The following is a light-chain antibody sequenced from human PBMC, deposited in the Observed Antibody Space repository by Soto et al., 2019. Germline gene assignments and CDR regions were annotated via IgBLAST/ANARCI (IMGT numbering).Light chain of an antibody. CDR2: TTN. V-gene: IGLV1-44*01. CDR3: AAWDDSLNGPV. Sequence: QSVLTQPPSAYVTPGQRVSISCSGSSSNIGNNTVNWYQQFPETAPRLLIYTTNQRPSGVPDRFSGSKSGTSASLAISGLQSEDEADYYCAAWDDSLNGPVFGGGTKLTVL. CDR1: SSNIGNNT. J-gene: IGLJ3*02.